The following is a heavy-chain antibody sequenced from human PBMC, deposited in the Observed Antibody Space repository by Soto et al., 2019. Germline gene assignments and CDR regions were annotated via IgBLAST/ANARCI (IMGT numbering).Heavy chain of an antibody. Sequence: SVKVSCKASGGTFSSYTISWVRQAPGQGLEWMGRIIPILGIANYAQKFQGRVTITADKSTSTAYMELSSLRSEDTAVYYCARDYTVPCTNGVCPLYYYYMDVWGKGTTVTVSS. CDR3: ARDYTVPCTNGVCPLYYYYMDV. CDR2: IIPILGIA. CDR1: GGTFSSYT. D-gene: IGHD2-8*01. J-gene: IGHJ6*03. V-gene: IGHV1-69*04.